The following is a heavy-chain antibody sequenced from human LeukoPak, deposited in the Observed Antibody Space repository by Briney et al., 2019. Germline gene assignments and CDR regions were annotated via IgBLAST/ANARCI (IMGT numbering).Heavy chain of an antibody. V-gene: IGHV4-61*02. J-gene: IGHJ5*02. CDR1: GGSISSGSYY. Sequence: SQTLSLTCTVSGGSISSGSYYWSWIRQPAGKGLEWIGRIYTSGSTYYNPSLKSRVTISVDTSKNQFSLKLSSVTAADTAVYYCARDLWFGEQSGFDPWGQGTLVTVSS. CDR3: ARDLWFGEQSGFDP. D-gene: IGHD3-10*01. CDR2: IYTSGST.